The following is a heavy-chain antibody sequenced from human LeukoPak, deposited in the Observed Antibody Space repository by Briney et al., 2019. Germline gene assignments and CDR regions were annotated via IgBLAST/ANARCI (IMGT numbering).Heavy chain of an antibody. D-gene: IGHD1-26*01. CDR3: VRNRGHRLVGPTNYFDY. J-gene: IGHJ4*02. V-gene: IGHV1-18*01. CDR1: AYKSTNYF. Sequence: ASVKVSCKSSAYKSTNYFITWVRQAPGQGLEWMGWISGYNGNTNYAQKFQGRVTMTTDTSTSTAYMDLRSLRSDDTAVYYCVRNRGHRLVGPTNYFDYWGQGTLVTVSS. CDR2: ISGYNGNT.